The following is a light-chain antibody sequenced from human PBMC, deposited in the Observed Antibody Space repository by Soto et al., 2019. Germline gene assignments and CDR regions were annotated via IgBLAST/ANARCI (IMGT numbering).Light chain of an antibody. CDR1: QSVINW. V-gene: IGKV1-5*03. J-gene: IGKJ4*01. Sequence: DIQMTQSPSTLSASVGDTVTITCRASQSVINWLAWYQQKPGKAPKLLIYKSSTLESGVPSRFSGGGSGTQFTLTISSLQPDDFATYYSQQYHTDFISFGGGTKVEIK. CDR3: QQYHTDFIS. CDR2: KSS.